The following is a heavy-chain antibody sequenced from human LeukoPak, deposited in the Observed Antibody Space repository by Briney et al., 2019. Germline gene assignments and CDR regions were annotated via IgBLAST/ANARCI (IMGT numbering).Heavy chain of an antibody. V-gene: IGHV3-21*01. Sequence: PGGSLRLSCAASGFTFSSYSMNWVRQAPGKGLEWVSSISSSSSYIYYADSVKGRFTISRDNAKNSLYLQMNSLRAEDTAVYYCARDAHDYGDYKGPNWFDPWGQGTLVTVSS. CDR2: ISSSSSYI. CDR1: GFTFSSYS. D-gene: IGHD4-17*01. CDR3: ARDAHDYGDYKGPNWFDP. J-gene: IGHJ5*02.